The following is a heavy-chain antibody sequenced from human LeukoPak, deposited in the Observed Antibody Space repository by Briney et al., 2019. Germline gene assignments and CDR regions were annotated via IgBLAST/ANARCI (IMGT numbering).Heavy chain of an antibody. CDR2: ISYDGSNK. D-gene: IGHD3-22*01. CDR1: GFTFSSYA. J-gene: IGHJ6*02. CDR3: ARVYDSSGYYFYYYGMDV. Sequence: GGSLRLSCAASGFTFSSYAMHWVRQAPGKGLEWVAVISYDGSNKYYADSVKGRFTISRDNSKNTLYLQMNSLRAEDTAVHYCARVYDSSGYYFYYYGMDVWGQGTTVTVSS. V-gene: IGHV3-30-3*01.